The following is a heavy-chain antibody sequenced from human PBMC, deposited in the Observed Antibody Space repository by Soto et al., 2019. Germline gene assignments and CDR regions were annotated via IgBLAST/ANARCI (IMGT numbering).Heavy chain of an antibody. D-gene: IGHD3-10*01. CDR1: GFTFHSYD. CDR2: ISGSGGST. J-gene: IGHJ5*02. CDR3: AKSSGSYFPDWFDP. Sequence: GGSLRLSCAAPGFTFHSYDIPWVRQATGKGLEWVSAISGSGGSTYYADSVKGRFTISRDNSKNTLYLQMNSLRAEDTAVYYCAKSSGSYFPDWFDPWGQGTLVTVSS. V-gene: IGHV3-23*01.